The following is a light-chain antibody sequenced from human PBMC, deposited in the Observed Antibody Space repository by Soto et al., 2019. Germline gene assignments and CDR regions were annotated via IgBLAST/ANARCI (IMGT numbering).Light chain of an antibody. CDR2: DAS. CDR1: QSISHY. CDR3: QQRSNWPLI. Sequence: ESVLTQSPGTLSLSPGERATLSCRASQSISHYVAWYQLKPGQAPRLLIYDASNRATGIPARFSGGGSGTDFTLTISSLEPEDFAVYYCQQRSNWPLIFGGGTKVDIK. J-gene: IGKJ4*01. V-gene: IGKV3-11*01.